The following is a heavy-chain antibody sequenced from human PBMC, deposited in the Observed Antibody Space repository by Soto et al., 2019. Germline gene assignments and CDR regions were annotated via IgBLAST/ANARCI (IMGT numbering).Heavy chain of an antibody. CDR1: GFSLSTSGMC. CDR3: ARIIFDGYNSQGYYYYGMDV. D-gene: IGHD5-12*01. J-gene: IGHJ6*02. V-gene: IGHV2-70*01. Sequence: VSGPTLVNPTQTLTLTCTFSGFSLSTSGMCVSWIRQPPGKALEWLALIDWDDDKHYSTSLKTRLTISKDTSKNQVVLTMTNMDPVDTATYYCARIIFDGYNSQGYYYYGMDVWGQGTTVTVSS. CDR2: IDWDDDK.